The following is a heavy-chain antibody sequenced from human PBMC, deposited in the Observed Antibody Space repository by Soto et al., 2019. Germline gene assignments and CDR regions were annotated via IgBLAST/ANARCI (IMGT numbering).Heavy chain of an antibody. J-gene: IGHJ6*02. CDR3: ARLGNGYYYYGMDV. V-gene: IGHV3-48*03. CDR1: GFTFSSYE. CDR2: ISSSGSTI. D-gene: IGHD3-16*01. Sequence: EVQLVESGGGLVQPGGSLRLSCAASGFTFSSYEMNWVRQAPGKGLEWVSYISSSGSTIYYADSVKGRVTISRDNAKKSLYMQMNSLRAEDTAVYYCARLGNGYYYYGMDVWGQGTTVTVSS.